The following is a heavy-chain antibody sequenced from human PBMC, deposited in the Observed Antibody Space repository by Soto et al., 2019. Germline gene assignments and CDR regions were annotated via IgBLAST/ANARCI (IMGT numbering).Heavy chain of an antibody. CDR2: IYPSDSDT. J-gene: IGHJ6*02. D-gene: IGHD5-12*01. V-gene: IGHV5-51*01. CDR3: ARRWQATGYYYYGMDV. Sequence: GESLKISCKGYGYYFTNYWIGWVRQMPGKGLEWLGFIYPSDSDTRHNPSFEGQVTISADKSTSTAYLQWSSLKASDTAMYYCARRWQATGYYYYGMDVWGQGTTVTVSS. CDR1: GYYFTNYW.